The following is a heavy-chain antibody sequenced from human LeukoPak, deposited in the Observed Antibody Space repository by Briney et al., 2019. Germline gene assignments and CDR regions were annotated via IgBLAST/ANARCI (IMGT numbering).Heavy chain of an antibody. Sequence: GGSLRLSCAASGFTFSNAWMSWVRQAPGKGLEWVGRIKSKTDGGTTDYAAPVKGRFTISRDDSKNTLYLQMNSLRAEDTAVYYCARDHGYFDYWGQGTLVTVSS. J-gene: IGHJ4*02. CDR2: IKSKTDGGTT. V-gene: IGHV3-15*01. CDR1: GFTFSNAW. CDR3: ARDHGYFDY.